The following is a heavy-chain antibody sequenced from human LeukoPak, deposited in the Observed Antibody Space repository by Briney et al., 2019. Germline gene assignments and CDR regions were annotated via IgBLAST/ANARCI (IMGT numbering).Heavy chain of an antibody. D-gene: IGHD1-26*01. CDR2: ISYDGSNK. Sequence: GGSLRLSCAASGFTFSSYAMHWVRQAPGKGLEWVAVISYDGSNKYYADSVEGRFTISRDNAKNSLYLQMNSLRAEDTAVYYCARAREGFDPWGQGTLVTVSS. J-gene: IGHJ5*02. CDR1: GFTFSSYA. V-gene: IGHV3-30-3*01. CDR3: ARAREGFDP.